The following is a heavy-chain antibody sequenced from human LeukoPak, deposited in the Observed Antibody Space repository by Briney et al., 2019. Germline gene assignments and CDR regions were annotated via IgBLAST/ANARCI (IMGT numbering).Heavy chain of an antibody. V-gene: IGHV3-30*18. CDR1: GFTISSCG. D-gene: IGHD6-13*01. Sequence: PGGSLRLSCAASGFTISSCGMHWVRQAPGKGLEWVAFTSHDGSNEYYADSVKGRFTISRDNSKNTASLQMNSLRAEDTAVYYCAKDKEAATIFDCWGEGALVTVSS. CDR2: TSHDGSNE. J-gene: IGHJ4*02. CDR3: AKDKEAATIFDC.